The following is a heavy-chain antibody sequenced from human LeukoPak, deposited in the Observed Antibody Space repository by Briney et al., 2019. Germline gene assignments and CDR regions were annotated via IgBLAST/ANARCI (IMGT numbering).Heavy chain of an antibody. J-gene: IGHJ4*02. CDR3: ARGTRGIAAAGTIGVY. CDR1: GYTFTSYD. CDR2: MNPNSGNT. V-gene: IGHV1-8*01. Sequence: ASVKLSCKASGYTFTSYDINWVRQATGQGLEWMGWMNPNSGNTGYAQKFQGRVTMTRNTSISTAYMELSSLRSEDTAVYYCARGTRGIAAAGTIGVYWGQGTLVTVSS. D-gene: IGHD6-13*01.